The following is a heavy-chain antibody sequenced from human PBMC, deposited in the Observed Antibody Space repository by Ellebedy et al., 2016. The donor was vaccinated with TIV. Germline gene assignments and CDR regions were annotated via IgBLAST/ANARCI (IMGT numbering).Heavy chain of an antibody. CDR3: ARSGSEQDY. J-gene: IGHJ4*02. CDR1: GFTLSSYS. Sequence: PGGSLRLSCAASGFTLSSYSMNWVRQAPGKGLEWVSSISSTSTYIYYADSVKGRFTISRDNAKNSLYLQMNSLRVEDTAVYYCARSGSEQDYWGQGTLVTVSS. D-gene: IGHD2-15*01. V-gene: IGHV3-21*01. CDR2: ISSTSTYI.